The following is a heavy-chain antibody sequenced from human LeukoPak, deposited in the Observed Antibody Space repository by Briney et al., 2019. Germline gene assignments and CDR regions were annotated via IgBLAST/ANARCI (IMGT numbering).Heavy chain of an antibody. CDR1: GLTVITTY. D-gene: IGHD3-10*01. CDR3: ARDRLGSGSYGDFDY. CDR2: IYVGAGGNT. V-gene: IGHV3-66*01. J-gene: IGHJ4*02. Sequence: SGGSLRLSCAASGLTVITTYMSWVRQAPGKGLEWVSVIYVGAGGNTYYADSVKDRFIISRDNSKNTVYLQMNSLRADDTAVYYCARDRLGSGSYGDFDYWGQGTLVTVSS.